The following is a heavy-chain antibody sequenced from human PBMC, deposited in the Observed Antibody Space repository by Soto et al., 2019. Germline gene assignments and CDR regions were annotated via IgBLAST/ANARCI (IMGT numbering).Heavy chain of an antibody. Sequence: EVQLVESGGGLVQPGGSLRLSCAASGFTISSYSMNWVRQAPGKGLEWVSYIRSSSSTIYYADSVKGRLTIARDNDKNSLYRQMNSLRDEDTAVYYCAREGYPFDYWGQGTLVTVSS. J-gene: IGHJ4*02. CDR3: AREGYPFDY. CDR2: IRSSSSTI. D-gene: IGHD5-12*01. V-gene: IGHV3-48*02. CDR1: GFTISSYS.